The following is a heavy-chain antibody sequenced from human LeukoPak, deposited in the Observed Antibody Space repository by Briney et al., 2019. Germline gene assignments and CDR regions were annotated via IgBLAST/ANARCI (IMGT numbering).Heavy chain of an antibody. J-gene: IGHJ4*02. V-gene: IGHV3-21*01. CDR2: ISSSSSYI. CDR3: ARAPYKGSGSYYPYYFDY. Sequence: GGSLRLSCAASGFTFSSYSMNWVRQAPGKGLEWVSSISSSSSYIYYADSVKSRFTISRDNAKNSLYLQVNSLRAEDTAVYYCARAPYKGSGSYYPYYFDYWGQGTLVTVSS. D-gene: IGHD3-10*01. CDR1: GFTFSSYS.